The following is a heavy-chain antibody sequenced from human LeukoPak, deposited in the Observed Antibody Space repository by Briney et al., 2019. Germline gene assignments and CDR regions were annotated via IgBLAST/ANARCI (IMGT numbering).Heavy chain of an antibody. J-gene: IGHJ4*02. Sequence: SETLSLTCTVSGGSISSGDYYWSWIRQPPGKGLEWIGYIYYSGGTYYNPSLKSRLTISGDTSKNQFSLRLSSVTAADTAVYYCARGTWSSSIDYWGQGTLVTVSS. CDR1: GGSISSGDYY. V-gene: IGHV4-30-4*01. CDR3: ARGTWSSSIDY. CDR2: IYYSGGT. D-gene: IGHD6-6*01.